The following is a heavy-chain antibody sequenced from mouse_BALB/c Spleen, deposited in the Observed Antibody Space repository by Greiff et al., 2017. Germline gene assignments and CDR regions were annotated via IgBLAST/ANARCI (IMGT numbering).Heavy chain of an antibody. CDR3: ARRDGYYLYYAMDY. Sequence: EVMLVESGGGLVQPGGSLKLSCAASGFTFTSYTMPWVRQTPEKRLEWVAYISNGGGSTYYPDTVKGRFTISRDNAKNTLYLQMSSLKSEDTAMYYCARRDGYYLYYAMDYWGQGTSVTVSS. D-gene: IGHD2-3*01. J-gene: IGHJ4*01. CDR2: ISNGGGST. CDR1: GFTFTSYT. V-gene: IGHV5-12-2*01.